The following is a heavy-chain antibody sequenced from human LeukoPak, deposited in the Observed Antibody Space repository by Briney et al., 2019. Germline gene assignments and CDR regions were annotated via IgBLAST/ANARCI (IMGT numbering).Heavy chain of an antibody. CDR3: ARDPIDGYYYFDY. V-gene: IGHV1-2*02. J-gene: IGHJ4*02. Sequence: ASVKVPCKASGYTFTGFHMHWVRQAPGQGLEWMGWINANSGGTSYAQKFQGRVTVTRDTPISTAYMELTRLTSDDTAAYYCARDPIDGYYYFDYWGQGTLVTVSS. CDR2: INANSGGT. CDR1: GYTFTGFH. D-gene: IGHD5-24*01.